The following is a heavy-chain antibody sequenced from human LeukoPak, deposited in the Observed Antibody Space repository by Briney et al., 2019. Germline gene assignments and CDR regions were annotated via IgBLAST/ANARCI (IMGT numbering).Heavy chain of an antibody. CDR1: GFTFDDYG. V-gene: IGHV3-20*04. Sequence: AGGSLRLSCAASGFTFDDYGMSWVRQAPGKGLEWVSGINWNGGSTGYADSVKGRFTISRDNAKNSLYLQMNSLRAEDTALYYCARKIAVAGTDYFDYWSQGTLVTVSS. CDR2: INWNGGST. D-gene: IGHD6-19*01. CDR3: ARKIAVAGTDYFDY. J-gene: IGHJ4*02.